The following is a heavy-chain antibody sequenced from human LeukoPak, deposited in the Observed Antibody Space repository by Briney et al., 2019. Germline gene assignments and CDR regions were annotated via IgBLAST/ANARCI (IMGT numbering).Heavy chain of an antibody. J-gene: IGHJ6*02. CDR3: ARGVVRGVNPYYYYYGMDV. CDR1: GGSFSGYY. Sequence: SETLSLTCAVYGGSFSGYYWSWIRQPPGKGLEWIGEINHSGSTNYNPYLKSRVTISVDTSKNQFSLKLSAVTAADTAVYYCARGVVRGVNPYYYYYGMDVWGQGTTVTVSS. V-gene: IGHV4-34*01. D-gene: IGHD3-10*01. CDR2: INHSGST.